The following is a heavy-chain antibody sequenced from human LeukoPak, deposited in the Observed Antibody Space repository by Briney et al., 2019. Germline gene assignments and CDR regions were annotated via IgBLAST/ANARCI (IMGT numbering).Heavy chain of an antibody. CDR3: AREVEMATPMRGAFDY. J-gene: IGHJ4*02. D-gene: IGHD5-24*01. Sequence: GASVKVSCKASGGTFSSYAISWVRQAPGQGLEWMGRIIPILGIANYAQKFQGRVTITADKSTSTAYMELSSLRSEDTAVYYCAREVEMATPMRGAFDYWGQGTLVTVSS. CDR1: GGTFSSYA. V-gene: IGHV1-69*04. CDR2: IIPILGIA.